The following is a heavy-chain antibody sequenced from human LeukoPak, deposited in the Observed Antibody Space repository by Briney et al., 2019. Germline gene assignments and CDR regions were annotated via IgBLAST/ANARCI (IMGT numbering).Heavy chain of an antibody. V-gene: IGHV3-21*01. CDR1: GFTFSSYS. Sequence: GGSLRLSCAASGFTFSSYSMNWVRQAPGKGLEWVSSISSSSSYIYYADSVKGRFTISRDNAKNLLYLQMNSLRAEDTAVYYCAAWELRRPDSDYWGQGTLVTVSS. CDR2: ISSSSSYI. D-gene: IGHD1-26*01. CDR3: AAWELRRPDSDY. J-gene: IGHJ4*02.